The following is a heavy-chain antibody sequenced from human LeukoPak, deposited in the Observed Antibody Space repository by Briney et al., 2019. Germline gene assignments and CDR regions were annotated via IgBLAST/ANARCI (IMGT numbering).Heavy chain of an antibody. J-gene: IGHJ6*03. Sequence: GGSLRLSCAASGFTFSSYWMHWVRQAPGKGLVWVSRINGDGSTTTYVDSVKGRFTISRDNAKNTVYLQMNSLRVDDTAVYYCARTPHMDVWGKGTTVTVSS. CDR2: INGDGSTT. V-gene: IGHV3-74*01. CDR1: GFTFSSYW. CDR3: ARTPHMDV.